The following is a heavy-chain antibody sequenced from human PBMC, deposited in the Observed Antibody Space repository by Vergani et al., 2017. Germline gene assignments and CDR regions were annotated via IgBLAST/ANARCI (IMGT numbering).Heavy chain of an antibody. CDR2: IYTSGST. Sequence: QVQLQESGPGLVKPSQTLALTCTVSIDSITSGSSYWSWIRQPAGKGLEWIGRIYTSGSTYFNTSLKSRVTISLDTSKNQFSLDLTSVTAADTAVYFCAREYSYGQFDHWGQGILVTVSS. J-gene: IGHJ4*02. D-gene: IGHD5-18*01. CDR3: AREYSYGQFDH. CDR1: IDSITSGSSY. V-gene: IGHV4-61*02.